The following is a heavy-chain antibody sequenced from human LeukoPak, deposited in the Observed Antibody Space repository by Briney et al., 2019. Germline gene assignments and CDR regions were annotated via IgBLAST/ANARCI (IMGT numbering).Heavy chain of an antibody. CDR1: GFTVSSNY. Sequence: PGGPLRLSCAASGFTVSSNYMSWVRQAPGKGLEWVSVIYSGGSTYYADSVKGRFTISRDNSKNTLYLQMNSLRAEGTAVYYCARDTGTTYYYGSGSSDGMDVWGQGTTVTVSS. V-gene: IGHV3-66*01. D-gene: IGHD3-10*01. CDR3: ARDTGTTYYYGSGSSDGMDV. CDR2: IYSGGST. J-gene: IGHJ6*02.